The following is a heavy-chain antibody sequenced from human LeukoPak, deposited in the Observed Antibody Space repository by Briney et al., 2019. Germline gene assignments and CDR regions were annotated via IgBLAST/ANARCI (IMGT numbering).Heavy chain of an antibody. CDR1: GFTFSSYS. V-gene: IGHV3-21*01. J-gene: IGHJ3*02. Sequence: GGSLRLSCAASGFTFSSYSMNWVRQAPGKGLEWVSSISSSSSYIYYADSVKGRFTISRDNAKNSLYLQMNSLRAKDTAVYYCARDYCSGGSCYRNDAFDIWGQGTMVTVSS. CDR2: ISSSSSYI. CDR3: ARDYCSGGSCYRNDAFDI. D-gene: IGHD2-15*01.